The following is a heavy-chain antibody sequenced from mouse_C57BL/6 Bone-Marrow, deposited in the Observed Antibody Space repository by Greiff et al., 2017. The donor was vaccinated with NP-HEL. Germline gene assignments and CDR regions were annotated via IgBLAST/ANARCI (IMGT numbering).Heavy chain of an antibody. J-gene: IGHJ3*01. Sequence: VQLKESGAELVRPGASVKLSCTASGFNIKDDYMHWVKQRPEQGLEWIGWIDPENGDTEYASKVQGKATITADTSSNTAYLQLSSLTSEDTAVYYCTTDVFFAYWGQGTLVTVSA. CDR1: GFNIKDDY. CDR2: IDPENGDT. CDR3: TTDVFFAY. V-gene: IGHV14-4*01.